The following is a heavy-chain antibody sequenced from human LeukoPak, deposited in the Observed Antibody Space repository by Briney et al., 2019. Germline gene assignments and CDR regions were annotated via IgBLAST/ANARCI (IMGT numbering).Heavy chain of an antibody. CDR1: GYTFTSYG. V-gene: IGHV1-18*01. CDR2: ISAYNGNT. D-gene: IGHD6-19*01. J-gene: IGHJ6*02. CDR3: ARVPLRTYSRGWYYYYYGMDV. Sequence: ASVKVSCKASGYTFTSYGISWVRQAPGQGLEWMGWISAYNGNTNYAQKLQGRVTMTTDTSTSTAYMELRSLRSDDTAVYYCARVPLRTYSRGWYYYYYGMDVWGQGTTVTVSS.